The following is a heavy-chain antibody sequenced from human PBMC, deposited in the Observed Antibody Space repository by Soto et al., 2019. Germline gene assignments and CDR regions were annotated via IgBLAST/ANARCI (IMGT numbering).Heavy chain of an antibody. J-gene: IGHJ5*02. V-gene: IGHV1-69*01. D-gene: IGHD5-12*01. CDR3: ARTQVEIATITAWFDP. CDR1: GGTFSSYA. Sequence: VQLVESGAEVKKPGSSVKVSCKASGGTFSSYAISWVRQAPGQGLEWMGGIIPIFGTANYAQKFQGRVTITADESTSTAYMERSSLRSEDTAVYYCARTQVEIATITAWFDPWGHGTLVTGSS. CDR2: IIPIFGTA.